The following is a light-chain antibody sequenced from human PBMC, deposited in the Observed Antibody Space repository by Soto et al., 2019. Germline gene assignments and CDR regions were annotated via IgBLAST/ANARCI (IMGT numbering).Light chain of an antibody. V-gene: IGLV2-14*03. CDR1: SSDIGAYNF. CDR2: DVN. Sequence: QSALTQPASVSGSPGQSITISCTGTSSDIGAYNFVSWYQQHPGKAPKLMLYDVNIRPSGVSNRFSGSKSGNTASLTISGLQAADEADYYCTAWTTSPTLIFGGGTKLTVL. J-gene: IGLJ2*01. CDR3: TAWTTSPTLI.